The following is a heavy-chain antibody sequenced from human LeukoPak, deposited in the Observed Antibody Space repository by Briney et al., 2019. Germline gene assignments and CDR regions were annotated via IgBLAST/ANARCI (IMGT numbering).Heavy chain of an antibody. V-gene: IGHV4-59*01. CDR2: IYYSGST. D-gene: IGHD3/OR15-3a*01. J-gene: IGHJ3*02. Sequence: SETLSLTCTVSGGSISSYYWSWIRQPPGKGLEWIGYIYYSGSTNYNPSLKSRVTISVDTSKNQFSLKLSSVTAADTAVYYCARDDGRYAFDIWGQGTMVTVPS. CDR1: GGSISSYY. CDR3: ARDDGRYAFDI.